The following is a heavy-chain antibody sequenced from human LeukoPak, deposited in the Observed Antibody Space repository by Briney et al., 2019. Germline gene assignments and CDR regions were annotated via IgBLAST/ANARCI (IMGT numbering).Heavy chain of an antibody. CDR2: IYYSGST. J-gene: IGHJ6*03. CDR1: GGSISSYY. D-gene: IGHD1-20*01. CDR3: ARWGNNWNYYYYYMDV. V-gene: IGHV4-59*01. Sequence: SETLSLTCTVSGGSISSYYWSWIRQPPGKGLEWIGYIYYSGSTNYNPSLKSRVTISVDTSKNQFSLKLSSVTAADTAVYYCARWGNNWNYYYYYMDVWGKGTTVTVSS.